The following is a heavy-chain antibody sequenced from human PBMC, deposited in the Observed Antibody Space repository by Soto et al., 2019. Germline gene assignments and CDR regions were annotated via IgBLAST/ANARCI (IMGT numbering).Heavy chain of an antibody. CDR2: IYHSGGT. CDR1: GGSISSGGYS. J-gene: IGHJ6*02. Sequence: SETLSLTCAVSGGSISSGGYSWSWIRQPPGKGLEWIGYIYHSGGTYYNPSLKSRVTISVDRSKNQFSLKLSSVTAADTAVYYCARDNYSSGWYRGRGYYGMDVWGQGTTVTVSS. CDR3: ARDNYSSGWYRGRGYYGMDV. V-gene: IGHV4-30-2*01. D-gene: IGHD6-19*01.